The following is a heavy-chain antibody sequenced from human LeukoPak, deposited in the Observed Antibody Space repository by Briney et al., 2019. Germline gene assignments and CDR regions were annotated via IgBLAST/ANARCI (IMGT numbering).Heavy chain of an antibody. D-gene: IGHD3-10*01. CDR3: AKVPYSDYGSGRPPFMDV. J-gene: IGHJ6*02. Sequence: PGGSLRLSCAASGFTFNRNAISWVRQAPGKGLEWVSTISDSGGSTYYANSVKGRFTISRDNSKNTVYLQMSSLRAEDTAIHYCAKVPYSDYGSGRPPFMDVWGQGTTVAVSS. CDR2: ISDSGGST. CDR1: GFTFNRNA. V-gene: IGHV3-23*01.